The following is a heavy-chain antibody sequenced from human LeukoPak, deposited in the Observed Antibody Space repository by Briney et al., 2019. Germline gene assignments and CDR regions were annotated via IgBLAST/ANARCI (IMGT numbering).Heavy chain of an antibody. CDR1: GFTFTSSA. D-gene: IGHD6-6*01. CDR3: AADFAYSSSGGDY. CDR2: IVVGSGNT. J-gene: IGHJ4*02. V-gene: IGHV1-58*01. Sequence: SVKVSCKASGFTFTSSAVQWVRQARGRRLEWIGWIVVGSGNTNYAQKFQERVTITRDMSTSTAYMELSSLRSEDTAVYYCAADFAYSSSGGDYWGQGTLVTVSS.